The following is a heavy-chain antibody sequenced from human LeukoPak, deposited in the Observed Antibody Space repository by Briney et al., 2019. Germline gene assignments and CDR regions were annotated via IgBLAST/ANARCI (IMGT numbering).Heavy chain of an antibody. CDR1: GYSISSGYY. CDR2: IYHSGST. V-gene: IGHV4-38-2*02. D-gene: IGHD3-22*01. J-gene: IGHJ4*02. CDR3: ARDIVMTGYYDSSGYYYY. Sequence: SETLSLTCTVSGYSISSGYYWGWIRQPPGKGLEWIGSIYHSGSTYYNPSLKSRVTISVDTSKNQFSLKLSSVTAADTAVYYCARDIVMTGYYDSSGYYYYWGQGTLVTVSS.